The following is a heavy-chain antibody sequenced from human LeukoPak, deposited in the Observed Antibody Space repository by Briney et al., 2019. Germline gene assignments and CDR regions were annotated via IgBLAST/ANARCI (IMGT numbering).Heavy chain of an antibody. D-gene: IGHD6-19*01. CDR1: GYTFTSYY. Sequence: ASVKVSRKASGYTFTSYYMHWVRQAPGQGLEWMGIINPSGGSTSYAQKFQGRVTMTRDTSTCTIYMELSSLRSEDTAVYYCARGRGGSSGWLKVWWFDPWGQGTLVTVSS. J-gene: IGHJ5*02. V-gene: IGHV1-46*01. CDR2: INPSGGST. CDR3: ARGRGGSSGWLKVWWFDP.